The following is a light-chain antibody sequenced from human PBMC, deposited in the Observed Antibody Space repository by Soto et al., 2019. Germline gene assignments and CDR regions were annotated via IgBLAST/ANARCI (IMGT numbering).Light chain of an antibody. CDR1: QAISNY. V-gene: IGKV1-27*01. CDR3: QKYNSAPWT. CDR2: TAS. Sequence: DIQMTQSPSSLSASVGDRVTITCRASQAISNYLAWYQHKPGTVPKPLIYTASTLQSGVPSRFTGSGSGTDFTLTIISLQPEDVTTYYCQKYNSAPWTIGQGTKVEIK. J-gene: IGKJ1*01.